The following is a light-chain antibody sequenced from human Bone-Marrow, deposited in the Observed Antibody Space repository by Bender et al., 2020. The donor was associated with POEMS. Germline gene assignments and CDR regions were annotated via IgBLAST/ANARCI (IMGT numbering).Light chain of an antibody. CDR3: CSFARNTTWV. Sequence: QSALTQPPSASGSPGQAVTISCTGTNSDVGGYNYVSWYQQRPGKAPKLLIYGVNQRPSGVPDRFSGSKSGNTASLTIYGLQAEDEADYFCCSFARNTTWVFGGGTKLTVL. CDR1: NSDVGGYNY. J-gene: IGLJ3*02. V-gene: IGLV2-8*01. CDR2: GVN.